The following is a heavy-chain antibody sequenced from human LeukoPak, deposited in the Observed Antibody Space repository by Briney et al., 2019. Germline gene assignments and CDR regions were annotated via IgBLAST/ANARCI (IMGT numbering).Heavy chain of an antibody. V-gene: IGHV4-39*01. Sequence: TSETLSLTCTVSGGSISSSSYYWGWIRQPPGKGLEWIGSIYYSGSTYYNPSLKSRVTISVDTSKNQFSLKLSSVTAADTAVYYCANHGDFWAYYLDYWGQGTLVTVSS. J-gene: IGHJ4*02. CDR1: GGSISSSSYY. CDR2: IYYSGST. D-gene: IGHD3-3*01. CDR3: ANHGDFWAYYLDY.